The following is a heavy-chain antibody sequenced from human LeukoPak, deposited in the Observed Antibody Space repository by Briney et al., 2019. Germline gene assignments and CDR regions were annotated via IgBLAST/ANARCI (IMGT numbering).Heavy chain of an antibody. Sequence: SETLSLTCAVSGASISGSGYYLGWIRQPPGKGLERIGNIYHTGNTYYNASLQSRVTISIDMSNNQFSLRLNSVTAADTAMYYCVKSGGYGLIDYWGQGTLVTVSS. J-gene: IGHJ4*02. CDR2: IYHTGNT. CDR1: GASISGSGYY. D-gene: IGHD1-26*01. V-gene: IGHV4-39*01. CDR3: VKSGGYGLIDY.